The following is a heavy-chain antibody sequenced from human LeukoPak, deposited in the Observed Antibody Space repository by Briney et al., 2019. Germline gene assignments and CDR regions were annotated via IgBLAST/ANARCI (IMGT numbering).Heavy chain of an antibody. D-gene: IGHD1-26*01. CDR2: INHSGST. J-gene: IGHJ5*02. CDR3: ARGGGGSNNWFDP. CDR1: GFTFGDYS. V-gene: IGHV4-34*01. Sequence: GSLRLSCTTSGFTFGDYSMSWFRQAPGKGLEWIGEINHSGSTNYNPSLKSRVTISVDTSKNQFSLKLSSVTAADTAVYYCARGGGGSNNWFDPWGQGTLVTVSS.